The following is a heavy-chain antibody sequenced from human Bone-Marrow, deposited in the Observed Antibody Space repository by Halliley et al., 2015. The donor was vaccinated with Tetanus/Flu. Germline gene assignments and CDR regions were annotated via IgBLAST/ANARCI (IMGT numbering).Heavy chain of an antibody. CDR1: GFSFSDYY. CDR3: VRDEVLGSFDFLG. J-gene: IGHJ4*02. CDR2: ISRGAYNI. D-gene: IGHD3-16*01. V-gene: IGHV3-11*01. Sequence: SLRLSCAASGFSFSDYYMAWIRQAPGKGLEWVSYISRGAYNIHYADSVRGRFTISRDDAKNSMHLQMNGLRAEDTAIYYCVRDEVLGSFDFLGGGQGALVPFPS.